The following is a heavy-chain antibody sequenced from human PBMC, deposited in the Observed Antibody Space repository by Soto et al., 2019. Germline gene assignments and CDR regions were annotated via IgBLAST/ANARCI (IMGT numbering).Heavy chain of an antibody. Sequence: SGPTMVNPTQALTLTYTFSGLSLSTSEVGVGWIRQPPGKALEVLGIIYWDDDKRYSPLLNKRLTITKDTSKNQVVFTMTNMDSVDTGTYYCARLTDLYIMFDFWGQGTQVTVSS. J-gene: IGHJ4*02. D-gene: IGHD3-16*01. CDR2: IYWDDDK. V-gene: IGHV2-5*02. CDR3: ARLTDLYIMFDF. CDR1: GLSLSTSEVG.